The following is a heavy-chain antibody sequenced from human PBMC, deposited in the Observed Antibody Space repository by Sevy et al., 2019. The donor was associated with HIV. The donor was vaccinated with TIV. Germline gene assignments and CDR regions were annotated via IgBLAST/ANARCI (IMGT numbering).Heavy chain of an antibody. V-gene: IGHV3-23*01. Sequence: GGSLRLSCAASGFTFSSYAMSWVRQAPGKGLEWVSAISGSGGSTYYADSVKGRFTISRDNSKNTLYLQMNSLRAEDTVVYYCAKEMRAYYYDSSGNFDAFDIWGQGTMVTVSS. J-gene: IGHJ3*02. CDR3: AKEMRAYYYDSSGNFDAFDI. D-gene: IGHD3-22*01. CDR1: GFTFSSYA. CDR2: ISGSGGST.